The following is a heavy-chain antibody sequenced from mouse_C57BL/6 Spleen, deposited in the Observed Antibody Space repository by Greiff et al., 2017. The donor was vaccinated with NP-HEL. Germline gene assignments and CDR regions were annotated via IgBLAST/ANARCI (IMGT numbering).Heavy chain of an antibody. Sequence: EVQGVESGGGLVQPGGSMKLSCAASGFTFSDAWMDWVRQSPEKGLEWVAEIRNKANNHATYYAESVKGRFTISRDDSKSSVYLQMNSLRAEDTGIYYCTPYYGSSYGFAYWGQGTLVTVSA. V-gene: IGHV6-6*01. CDR3: TPYYGSSYGFAY. D-gene: IGHD1-1*01. CDR1: GFTFSDAW. CDR2: IRNKANNHAT. J-gene: IGHJ3*01.